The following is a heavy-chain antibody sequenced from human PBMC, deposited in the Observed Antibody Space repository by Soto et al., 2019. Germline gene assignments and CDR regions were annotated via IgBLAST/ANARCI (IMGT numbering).Heavy chain of an antibody. CDR2: ISWNSGSI. V-gene: IGHV3-9*01. J-gene: IGHJ4*02. CDR3: AKDKGGFGYGSGLRYFDY. D-gene: IGHD3-10*01. Sequence: PGGSLRLSCAASGFTFDNYAMHWVRQAPGKGLEWVSGISWNSGSIGYADSVKGRFTISRDNAKNSLYLQMNSLRAEDTALYYCAKDKGGFGYGSGLRYFDYWGQGTLVTVSS. CDR1: GFTFDNYA.